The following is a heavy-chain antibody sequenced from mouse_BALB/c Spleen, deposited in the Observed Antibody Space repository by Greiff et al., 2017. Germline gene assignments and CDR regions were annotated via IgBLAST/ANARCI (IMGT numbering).Heavy chain of an antibody. CDR2: ISYSGST. D-gene: IGHD2-1*01. CDR3: ARYGNYYYFDY. Sequence: EVQLQESGPGLVKPSQSLSLTCTVTGYSITSGYYWNWIRQFPGNKLEWMGYISYSGSTSYNPSLKSRISITRDTSKNQFFLQLNSVTTEDTATYYCARYGNYYYFDYWGQGTTLTVSS. V-gene: IGHV3-2*02. J-gene: IGHJ2*01. CDR1: GYSITSGYY.